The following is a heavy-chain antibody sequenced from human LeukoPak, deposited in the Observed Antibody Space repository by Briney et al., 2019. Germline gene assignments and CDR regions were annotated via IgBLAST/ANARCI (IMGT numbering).Heavy chain of an antibody. Sequence: SEPLSLTCTVSGGSISPYYWSWIRQPPGKGLEWIGYIYYSGSTNYNPSLKSLVTISLHTSKNQFSLKLSSVTAADTAVYYCARVQLTYSYGLFDFWGQGTLVTVSS. CDR2: IYYSGST. CDR3: ARVQLTYSYGLFDF. J-gene: IGHJ4*02. V-gene: IGHV4-59*01. D-gene: IGHD5-18*01. CDR1: GGSISPYY.